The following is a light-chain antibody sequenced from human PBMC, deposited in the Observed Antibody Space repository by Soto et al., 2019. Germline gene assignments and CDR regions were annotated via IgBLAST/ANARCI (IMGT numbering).Light chain of an antibody. J-gene: IGKJ4*01. Sequence: EIVLTQSPGTLSLSPGERATLSCRASQSVSSSYLAWYQQKPGQAPRLLIYGASSRATGIPDRFSGSGSGTHFTLTISRLEPEDFAVYYCQQYGSFPLTFGGGTKVEIK. CDR3: QQYGSFPLT. V-gene: IGKV3-20*01. CDR1: QSVSSSY. CDR2: GAS.